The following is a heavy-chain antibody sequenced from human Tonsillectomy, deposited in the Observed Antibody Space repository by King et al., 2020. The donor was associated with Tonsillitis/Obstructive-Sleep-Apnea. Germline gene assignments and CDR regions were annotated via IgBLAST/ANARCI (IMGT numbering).Heavy chain of an antibody. CDR2: IYWDDDK. CDR1: GFSLSTSGVG. Sequence: ITLKESGPTLVKPTQTLTLTCTFSGFSLSTSGVGVGWIRQPPGKALEWLAVIYWDDDKLYSPSLRSSLTITKDTSKNQVVLTMTNMDPVDTATYYCARIMVRGVFRPFDYWGQGTLVTVSS. V-gene: IGHV2-5*02. CDR3: ARIMVRGVFRPFDY. J-gene: IGHJ4*02. D-gene: IGHD3-10*01.